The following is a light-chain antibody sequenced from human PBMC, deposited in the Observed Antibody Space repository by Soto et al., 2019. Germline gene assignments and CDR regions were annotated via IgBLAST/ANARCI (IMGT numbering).Light chain of an antibody. CDR2: GAS. Sequence: EIVLTQSPDTLSLSPGERATLSCRASQSVTSSYLAWYQQKPGQAPRLLIYGASSRATGIPDRFSGSGSGTDFTLTISRLEPEDFAVYYCQQFDSSLYTFGQWTKLEIK. CDR1: QSVTSSY. V-gene: IGKV3-20*01. J-gene: IGKJ2*01. CDR3: QQFDSSLYT.